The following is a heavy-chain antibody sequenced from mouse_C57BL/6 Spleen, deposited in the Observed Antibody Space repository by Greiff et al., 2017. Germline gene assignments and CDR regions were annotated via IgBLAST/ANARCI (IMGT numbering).Heavy chain of an antibody. V-gene: IGHV5-16*01. J-gene: IGHJ4*01. CDR1: GFTFSDYY. Sequence: EVKLVESEGGLVQPGSSMKLSCTASGFTFSDYYMAWVRQVPEKGLEWVANINYDGSSTYYLDSLKSRFIISIDNAKNILYLQMSSLKSEDTATYYCARGGSFYYYAMDYWGQGTSVTVSS. CDR3: ARGGSFYYYAMDY. D-gene: IGHD1-1*01. CDR2: INYDGSST.